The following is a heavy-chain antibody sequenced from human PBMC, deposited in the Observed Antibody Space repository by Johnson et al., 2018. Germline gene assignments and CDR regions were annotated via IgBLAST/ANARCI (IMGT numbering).Heavy chain of an antibody. J-gene: IGHJ6*02. D-gene: IGHD4-17*01. CDR3: ARGYGYNVMDV. CDR2: ISSSSSYV. V-gene: IGHV3-21*04. CDR1: GFTFSSYS. Sequence: VQLVESGGGLVKPGGSLRLSCAASGFTFSSYSMNWVRQAPGKGLEWVSSISSSSSYVYYADSVKGRFTISRDDSKNTLYLQMHSLRAEDTAVYYCARGYGYNVMDVWGQGTTVTVSS.